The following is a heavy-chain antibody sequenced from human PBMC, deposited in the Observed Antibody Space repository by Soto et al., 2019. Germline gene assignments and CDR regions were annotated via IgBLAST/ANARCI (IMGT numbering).Heavy chain of an antibody. D-gene: IGHD6-13*01. V-gene: IGHV4-31*03. CDR1: GDSISSGGYY. Sequence: PSETLSLTCTVSGDSISSGGYYWSWIRQHPGKGLEWIGYIYYSGSTYYNPSLKSRVIISADTSKNQFSLKLSSVTAADTAVYYCARECSNRYGSSWYYFDYWGQGALVTVSS. CDR3: ARECSNRYGSSWYYFDY. CDR2: IYYSGST. J-gene: IGHJ4*02.